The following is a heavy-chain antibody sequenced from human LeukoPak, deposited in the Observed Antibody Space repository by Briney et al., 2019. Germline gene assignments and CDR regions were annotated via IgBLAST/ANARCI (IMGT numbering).Heavy chain of an antibody. V-gene: IGHV4-61*02. CDR1: GGSISSGSYY. D-gene: IGHD2-2*01. J-gene: IGHJ5*02. CDR2: IYTSGST. CDR3: AREIVVVPAAIRSYDSMYNWFDP. Sequence: SQTLSLTCTVSGGSISSGSYYGSWIRQPAGKGLEWIGRIYTSGSTNYNPSLKSRVTISVDTSKNQFSLKLSSVTAADTAVYYCAREIVVVPAAIRSYDSMYNWFDPWGQGTLVTVSS.